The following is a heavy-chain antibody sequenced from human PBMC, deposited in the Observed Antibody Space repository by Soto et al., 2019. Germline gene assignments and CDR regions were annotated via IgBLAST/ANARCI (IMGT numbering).Heavy chain of an antibody. CDR2: IYNSGTT. J-gene: IGHJ4*02. Sequence: QVQLQESGPGLVKPSQTLSLTCTVSGGSINRGGYFWSWIRQTPGKGLEWIGHIYNSGTTYTNPSLNSRATISGDTSPNQFSLNLKSVTAADTAVYYCARGPSADKVDYWGQGTLVTVYS. D-gene: IGHD3-3*01. V-gene: IGHV4-30-4*01. CDR1: GGSINRGGYF. CDR3: ARGPSADKVDY.